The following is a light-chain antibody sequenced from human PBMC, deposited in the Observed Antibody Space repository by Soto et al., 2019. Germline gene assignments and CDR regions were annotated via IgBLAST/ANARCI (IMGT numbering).Light chain of an antibody. Sequence: EISVTQPPTTLSVSPGERATLCCRASQSVSSNLAWYQQKPGQAPRLLIYDASTRATGIPARFSGSGSGTDFTLTISSLQSEDFAVYCCRYYNYGPLVVTFCGGTNEDIK. J-gene: IGKJ4*01. V-gene: IGKV3-15*01. CDR3: RYYNYGPLVVT. CDR1: QSVSSN. CDR2: DAS.